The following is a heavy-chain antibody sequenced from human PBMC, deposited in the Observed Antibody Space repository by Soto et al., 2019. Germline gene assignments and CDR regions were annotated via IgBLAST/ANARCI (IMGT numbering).Heavy chain of an antibody. CDR2: IYFSGST. V-gene: IGHV4-39*01. J-gene: IGHJ3*02. Sequence: QLQLQESGPGLVKPSETLSLTCTVSGGSITSSSYYWGWIRQPPGKGLEWIGSIYFSGSTYYNPSPTSRVTISVATSKIQFSLKLSSVPAADTAVYYCASQRGGWYYAFDIWGQGTMVTVSS. CDR1: GGSITSSSYY. D-gene: IGHD6-19*01. CDR3: ASQRGGWYYAFDI.